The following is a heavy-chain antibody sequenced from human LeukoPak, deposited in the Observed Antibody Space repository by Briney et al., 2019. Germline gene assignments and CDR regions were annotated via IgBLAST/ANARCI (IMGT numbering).Heavy chain of an antibody. CDR2: IYYSGST. J-gene: IGHJ4*02. Sequence: SETLSLTCTVSGGSLSSGGYYWSWIRQHPGKGLEWIGYIYYSGSTYYNPSLKSRVTISVDTSKNQFPLKLSSVTAADTAVYYCARLAVLPKPHFDYWGQGTLVTVSS. CDR1: GGSLSSGGYY. D-gene: IGHD2/OR15-2a*01. CDR3: ARLAVLPKPHFDY. V-gene: IGHV4-31*03.